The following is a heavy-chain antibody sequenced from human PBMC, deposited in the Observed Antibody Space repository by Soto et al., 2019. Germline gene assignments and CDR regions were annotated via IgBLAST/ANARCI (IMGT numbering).Heavy chain of an antibody. J-gene: IGHJ5*02. V-gene: IGHV3-23*01. CDR1: GFTLSSYA. Sequence: GGSLRLSCAASGFTLSSYAMSWVRQAPGKGLEWVSAISGSGGSTYYADSVKGRFTISRDNSKNTLYLQMNNLRAEDTAVYYCAKDQGMAVAGFDPWGQGTLVTVSS. D-gene: IGHD6-19*01. CDR3: AKDQGMAVAGFDP. CDR2: ISGSGGST.